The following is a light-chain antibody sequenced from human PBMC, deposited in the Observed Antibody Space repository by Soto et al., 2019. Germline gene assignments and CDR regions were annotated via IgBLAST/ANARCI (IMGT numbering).Light chain of an antibody. J-gene: IGLJ3*02. Sequence: QSVLTQPPSASGTPGQRVTISCSGGNSNIGNRPVHWFQQLPRTARKLLIYQDLQRPSGVPDRFSGSKSGTSASLAISGLRSDDEADYYCLTWDDSLRGRVFGGVTKLTVL. CDR1: NSNIGNRP. CDR2: QDL. CDR3: LTWDDSLRGRV. V-gene: IGLV1-47*01.